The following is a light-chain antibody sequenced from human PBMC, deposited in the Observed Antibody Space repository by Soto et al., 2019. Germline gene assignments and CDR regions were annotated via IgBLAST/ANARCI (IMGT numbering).Light chain of an antibody. J-gene: IGKJ5*01. CDR1: QNVNSN. V-gene: IGKV3-11*01. Sequence: EIVMTQSPATVSVSPGERATLSCRASQNVNSNLAWYQQKPGQPPRLLIYDASYRATDIPPRFSGSGSGTDFTLTISSLEPEDFAVYYCQQRRSWPPTITFGQGTRLDIK. CDR3: QQRRSWPPTIT. CDR2: DAS.